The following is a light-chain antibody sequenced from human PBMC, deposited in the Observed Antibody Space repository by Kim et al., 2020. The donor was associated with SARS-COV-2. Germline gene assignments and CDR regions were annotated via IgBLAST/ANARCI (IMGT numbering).Light chain of an antibody. CDR1: SSDIGTYNY. J-gene: IGLJ2*01. CDR2: QVT. Sequence: QSVPISCTGTSSDIGTYNYVSWYQQYPGKAPKRLIYQVTKRPSGVPDRFSGSKSGNTASLTVSGLHSDDEADYYCSSFAGRDNWGIFGGGTQLTVL. CDR3: SSFAGRDNWGI. V-gene: IGLV2-8*01.